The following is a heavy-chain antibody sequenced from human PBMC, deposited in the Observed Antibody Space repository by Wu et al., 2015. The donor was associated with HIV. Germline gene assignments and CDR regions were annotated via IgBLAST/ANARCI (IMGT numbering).Heavy chain of an antibody. CDR3: ARDRCRRGKCFYDF. CDR1: GYTFTGYH. V-gene: IGHV1-2*02. CDR2: INPNSGGT. Sequence: QVQLVQSGAEVKKPGASVKVSCKASGYTFTGYHMHWVRQAPGQGLEWMGWINPNSGGTNYAQKFQGRISLTRDTSIRTAYMELRDLTSDDTAVYYCARDRCRRGKCFYDFWGQGTLVSVSS. J-gene: IGHJ4*02. D-gene: IGHD3-3*01.